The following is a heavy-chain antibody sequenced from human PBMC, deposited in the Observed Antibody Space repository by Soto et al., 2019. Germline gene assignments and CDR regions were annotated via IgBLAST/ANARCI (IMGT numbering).Heavy chain of an antibody. J-gene: IGHJ4*02. CDR2: INHSGST. V-gene: IGHV4-34*01. CDR1: GGSFSGYY. D-gene: IGHD3-10*01. Sequence: SETLSLTCAVYGGSFSGYYWSWIRQPPGKGLEWIGEINHSGSTNYNPSLKSRVTISVDTSKNQFSLKLSSVTAADTAVYYCARGSITMVRGVIAYWGQGTLVTVSS. CDR3: ARGSITMVRGVIAY.